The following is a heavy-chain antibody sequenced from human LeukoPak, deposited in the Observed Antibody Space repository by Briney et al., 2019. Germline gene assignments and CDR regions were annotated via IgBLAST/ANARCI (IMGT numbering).Heavy chain of an antibody. Sequence: GGSLRLSCVASGFSLRGYAIHWVRQAPGKGGLEWVTMISYDGRDQYYADSVKGRFTISRDDSKNTLFLQMNSQRVEDTAMYHCARIGLGVSFGSGFDYWGQGTLVTVTS. J-gene: IGHJ4*02. CDR2: ISYDGRDQ. V-gene: IGHV3-30-3*01. CDR3: ARIGLGVSFGSGFDY. CDR1: GFSLRGYA. D-gene: IGHD3-10*01.